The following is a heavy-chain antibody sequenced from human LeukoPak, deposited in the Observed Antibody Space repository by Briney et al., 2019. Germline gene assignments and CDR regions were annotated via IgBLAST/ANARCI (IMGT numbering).Heavy chain of an antibody. CDR2: IYYSGST. CDR1: GGSISSSGYY. J-gene: IGHJ4*02. V-gene: IGHV4-31*03. Sequence: PSETLSLTCSVSGGSISSSGYYWGWIRQHPGKGLEWIGYIYYSGSTYYNPSLKGRVTISVETSKNQSSLKLSSVTAADTAVYYCAMDSSGFGYFDYWGQGTLVTVSS. D-gene: IGHD3-22*01. CDR3: AMDSSGFGYFDY.